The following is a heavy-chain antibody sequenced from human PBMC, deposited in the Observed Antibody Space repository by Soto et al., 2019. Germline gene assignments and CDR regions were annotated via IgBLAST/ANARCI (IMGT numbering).Heavy chain of an antibody. Sequence: ASVKVSCKASGYTFTSYGISRVRQAPGQGLEWMGWISAYNGNTNYAQKLQGRVTMTTDTSTSTAYMELRSLRSDDTAVYYCARVIHYYDSSGYYPNWFDPWGQGTLVTVSS. CDR3: ARVIHYYDSSGYYPNWFDP. J-gene: IGHJ5*02. D-gene: IGHD3-22*01. V-gene: IGHV1-18*01. CDR2: ISAYNGNT. CDR1: GYTFTSYG.